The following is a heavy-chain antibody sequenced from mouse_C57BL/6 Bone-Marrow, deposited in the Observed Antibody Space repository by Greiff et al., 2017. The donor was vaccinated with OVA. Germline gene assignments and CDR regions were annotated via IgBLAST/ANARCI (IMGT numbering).Heavy chain of an antibody. D-gene: IGHD4-1*01. V-gene: IGHV1-69*01. J-gene: IGHJ3*01. Sequence: VQLQQPGAELVMPGASVKLSCKASGYTFTSYWMHWVKQRPGQGLEWIGEIDPSDSYTNYNQKFKGKSTLTVDKSSSTAYMQLSSLTSEDSAVYYCARRGKLGRDFAYWGQGTLVTVSA. CDR3: ARRGKLGRDFAY. CDR2: IDPSDSYT. CDR1: GYTFTSYW.